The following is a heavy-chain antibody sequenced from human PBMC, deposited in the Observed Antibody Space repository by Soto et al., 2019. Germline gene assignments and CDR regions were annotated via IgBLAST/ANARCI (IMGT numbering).Heavy chain of an antibody. CDR3: ARDHNFGSLLYDMDV. D-gene: IGHD2-15*01. Sequence: ASVKVSCKASGYTFTSYSMHWVRQAPGQGLEWMGIINPSSGRTSYAQNFQGRVTMTSDTSTSIVYMEMSSLKSEDTAVYYCARDHNFGSLLYDMDVWGQGTTVTVSS. V-gene: IGHV1-46*01. CDR2: INPSSGRT. J-gene: IGHJ6*02. CDR1: GYTFTSYS.